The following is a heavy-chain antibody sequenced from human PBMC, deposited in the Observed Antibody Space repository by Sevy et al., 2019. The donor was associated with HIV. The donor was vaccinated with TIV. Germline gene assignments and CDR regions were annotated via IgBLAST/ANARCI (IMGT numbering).Heavy chain of an antibody. CDR1: GFTFTGST. CDR3: TRPDNSNCVGDCNDFFDY. Sequence: GGSLRLSCVASGFTFTGSTIHWVRRASGKGLEWVGRVRSRANIYSTTYGASVKGRFTISRDDSKNTAYVQMNSLRTEDTAVYYGTRPDNSNCVGDCNDFFDYWGQGTLVTVSS. J-gene: IGHJ4*02. CDR2: VRSRANIYST. D-gene: IGHD2-21*01. V-gene: IGHV3-73*01.